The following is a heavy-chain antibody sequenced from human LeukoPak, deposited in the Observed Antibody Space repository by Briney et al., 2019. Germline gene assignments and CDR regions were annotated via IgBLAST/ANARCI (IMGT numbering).Heavy chain of an antibody. CDR1: GFTFSSYA. Sequence: GGSLRLSCAASGFTFSSYAMNWVRQAPGKGLEWVSYISSSGSTIYYADSVKGRFTISRDNAKNSLYLQMNSLGAEDTAVYYCAELGITMIGGVWGKGTTVTISS. J-gene: IGHJ6*04. CDR2: ISSSGSTI. CDR3: AELGITMIGGV. V-gene: IGHV3-48*03. D-gene: IGHD3-10*02.